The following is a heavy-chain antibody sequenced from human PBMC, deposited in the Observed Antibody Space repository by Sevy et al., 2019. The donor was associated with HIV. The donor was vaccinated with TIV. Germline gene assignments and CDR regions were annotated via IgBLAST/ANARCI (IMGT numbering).Heavy chain of an antibody. CDR2: ISSSGSTI. V-gene: IGHV3-48*03. Sequence: GGSLRLSCAASGFTFSTYEMNWVRQAPGKGLEWVSYISSSGSTIYYADSVKGRFTISRDNAKNSLYLQMNSLRAEDTAVFYCARGEWGGVNYWGQGTLVTVSS. CDR1: GFTFSTYE. J-gene: IGHJ4*02. D-gene: IGHD3-16*01. CDR3: ARGEWGGVNY.